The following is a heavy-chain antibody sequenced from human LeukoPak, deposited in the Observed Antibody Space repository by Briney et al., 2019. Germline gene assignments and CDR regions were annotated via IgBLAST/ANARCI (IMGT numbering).Heavy chain of an antibody. J-gene: IGHJ4*02. CDR3: ARDRGTAAAGPDFDY. D-gene: IGHD6-13*01. Sequence: SETLSLTCAVYGGSFSGYYWSWIRQPPGKGLEWIGEINHSGSTNYNPSLKSRVTISVDTSKNQFSLKLSSVTAADTAVYYCARDRGTAAAGPDFDYWGQGTLVTVSS. CDR1: GGSFSGYY. V-gene: IGHV4-34*01. CDR2: INHSGST.